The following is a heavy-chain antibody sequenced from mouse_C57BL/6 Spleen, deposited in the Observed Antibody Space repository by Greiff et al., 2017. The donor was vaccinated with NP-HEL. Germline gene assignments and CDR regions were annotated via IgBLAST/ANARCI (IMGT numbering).Heavy chain of an antibody. Sequence: QVQLKQSGAELVKPGASVKISCKASGYAFSSYWMNWVKQRPGKGLEWIGQIYPGDGDTNSNGKFKGKATLTVDKSSSTAYMQLSSLTSEDSAVYFCARDYDSSEDYAMDYWGQGTSVTVSS. CDR2: IYPGDGDT. CDR1: GYAFSSYW. D-gene: IGHD1-1*01. CDR3: ARDYDSSEDYAMDY. J-gene: IGHJ4*01. V-gene: IGHV1-80*01.